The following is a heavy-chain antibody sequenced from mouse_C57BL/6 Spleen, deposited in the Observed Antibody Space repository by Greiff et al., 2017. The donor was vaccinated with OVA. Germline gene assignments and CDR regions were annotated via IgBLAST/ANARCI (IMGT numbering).Heavy chain of an antibody. D-gene: IGHD1-1*01. J-gene: IGHJ3*01. V-gene: IGHV10-3*01. Sequence: GGGLVQPKGSLKLSCAASGFTFNTYAMHWVRQAPGKGLEWVGRIRSKSSNYATYYADSVKDRFTISRDDSQSMLYLQMNNLKTEDTAMYYCVRDYGSTPVAYWGQGTLVTVSA. CDR2: IRSKSSNYAT. CDR1: GFTFNTYA. CDR3: VRDYGSTPVAY.